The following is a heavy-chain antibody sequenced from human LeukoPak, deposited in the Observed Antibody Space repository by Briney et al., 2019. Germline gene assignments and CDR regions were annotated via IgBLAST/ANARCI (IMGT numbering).Heavy chain of an antibody. V-gene: IGHV1-46*01. CDR3: ATKRTYYDILTQIPENYYYYGMDV. Sequence: GASVKVSCKASGYTFTSYYMHWVRQAPGQGLEWMGIINPSGGSTSYAQKFQGRVTMTRDTSTSTVYMELSSLRSEDTAVYYCATKRTYYDILTQIPENYYYYGMDVWGQGTTVTVSS. J-gene: IGHJ6*02. D-gene: IGHD3-9*01. CDR1: GYTFTSYY. CDR2: INPSGGST.